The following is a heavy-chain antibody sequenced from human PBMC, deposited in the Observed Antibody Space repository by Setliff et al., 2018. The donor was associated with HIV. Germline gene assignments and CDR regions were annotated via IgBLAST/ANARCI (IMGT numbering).Heavy chain of an antibody. CDR2: IRYDDTYK. V-gene: IGHV3-30*02. CDR1: GIMFRSYW. J-gene: IGHJ4*02. Sequence: GGSLRLSCVDSGIMFRSYWMGWVRQAPGKGLEWVAFIRYDDTYKYYADSVKGRFTISRDNSKNTLYLQMNSLRAEDTAVYYCTKNLYRSPWSPLDYWGQGTLVTVSS. CDR3: TKNLYRSPWSPLDY. D-gene: IGHD6-19*01.